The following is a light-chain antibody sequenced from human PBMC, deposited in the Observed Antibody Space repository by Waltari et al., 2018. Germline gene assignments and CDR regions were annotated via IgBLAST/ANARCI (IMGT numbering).Light chain of an antibody. CDR1: SCPVDTTSY. CDR3: SLYMGSGIWV. Sequence: QTVVTQETSLSVSPGGTVTLTCALTSCPVDTTSYPSWYQQTPGQPPRLLVYKGSSRSSGVPDRFSGSILGNKAALTITGAQADDESNYYCSLYMGSGIWVFGGGTKLTVL. V-gene: IGLV8-61*01. CDR2: KGS. J-gene: IGLJ3*02.